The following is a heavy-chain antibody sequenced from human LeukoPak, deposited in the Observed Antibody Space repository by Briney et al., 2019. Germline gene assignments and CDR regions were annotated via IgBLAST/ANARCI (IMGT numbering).Heavy chain of an antibody. CDR3: AKDELAAANTAMTYFDY. D-gene: IGHD5-18*01. V-gene: IGHV3-23*01. J-gene: IGHJ4*02. CDR1: GFTFSKFA. Sequence: GGSLRLSCAASGFTFSKFAVSWVRQAPGKGLEWVSGVSSSGGSTYYADSVKGRFTISRDNSKNTLYLQMSSLRVEDTAIYYCAKDELAAANTAMTYFDYWGQGTLVIVSS. CDR2: VSSSGGST.